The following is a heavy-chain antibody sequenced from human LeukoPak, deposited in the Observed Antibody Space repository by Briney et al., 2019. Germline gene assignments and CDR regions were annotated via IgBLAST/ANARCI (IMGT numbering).Heavy chain of an antibody. CDR1: GFTFSSYE. Sequence: PGGSLRLSCAASGFTFSSYEMNWVRQAPGKGLEWVSYIGTSGSTTHYAASVKGRFTTTRDNAKNSLYLQMNSLRADDTAVYFCARETRTGGAEQRPWWFDPWGQGTLVTVSS. V-gene: IGHV3-48*03. CDR2: IGTSGSTT. CDR3: ARETRTGGAEQRPWWFDP. D-gene: IGHD1-14*01. J-gene: IGHJ5*02.